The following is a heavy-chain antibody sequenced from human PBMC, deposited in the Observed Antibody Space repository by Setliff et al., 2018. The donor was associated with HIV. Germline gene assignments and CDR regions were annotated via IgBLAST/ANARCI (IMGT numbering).Heavy chain of an antibody. D-gene: IGHD2-2*01. Sequence: GGSLRLSCAASGFIFSSYAMSWVRQAPGKGLEWVSYITSSGSTIYYADFVKGRFTISRDNAKNTLYLQMNSLRAEDTAFYYCARRTYCSSTTCFDYWGQGTLVTVSS. CDR1: GFIFSSYA. CDR3: ARRTYCSSTTCFDY. CDR2: ITSSGSTI. J-gene: IGHJ4*02. V-gene: IGHV3-48*03.